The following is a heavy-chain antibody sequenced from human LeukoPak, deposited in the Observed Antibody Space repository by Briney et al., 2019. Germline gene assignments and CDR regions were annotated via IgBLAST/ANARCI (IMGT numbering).Heavy chain of an antibody. V-gene: IGHV4-59*08. J-gene: IGHJ4*02. Sequence: SETLSLTCTVSGGSISSDYWSWIRQPPGKGLEWIGYIYYSGSTNYNPSLKSRVTISVDTSKNQFPLKLSSVTAADTAVYYCARSRPSDLYFDYWGQGTLVTVSS. D-gene: IGHD6-25*01. CDR3: ARSRPSDLYFDY. CDR2: IYYSGST. CDR1: GGSISSDY.